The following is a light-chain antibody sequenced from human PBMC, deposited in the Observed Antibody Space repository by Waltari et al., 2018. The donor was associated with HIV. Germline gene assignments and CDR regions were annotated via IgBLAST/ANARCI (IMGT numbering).Light chain of an antibody. J-gene: IGLJ1*01. CDR3: QAWDSKTAYV. V-gene: IGLV3-1*01. Sequence: SYDLPQPPSVSVSPGQTATITCSGDALGDKYACWYQQKPGQSPILVIYQDTKRPSGIPERFSGSISGNTATLTISGTQAMDEADYYCQAWDSKTAYVFGTGTKVTVL. CDR1: ALGDKY. CDR2: QDT.